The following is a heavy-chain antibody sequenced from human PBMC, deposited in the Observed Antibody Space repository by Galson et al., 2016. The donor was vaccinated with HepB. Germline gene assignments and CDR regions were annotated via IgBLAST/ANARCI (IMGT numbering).Heavy chain of an antibody. CDR3: AREYSTGYYERFLAKRARRGFDY. J-gene: IGHJ4*02. CDR1: GFTFSDYY. V-gene: IGHV3-11*04. D-gene: IGHD6-19*01. CDR2: MSTSGSTI. Sequence: SLRLSCAASGFTFSDYYMSWIRQGPGKGLEWISYMSTSGSTIYYADSVKGRFTISRDNAKNSLYLQMTSLRAEDTAVYYCAREYSTGYYERFLAKRARRGFDYWGQGTLVTVSS.